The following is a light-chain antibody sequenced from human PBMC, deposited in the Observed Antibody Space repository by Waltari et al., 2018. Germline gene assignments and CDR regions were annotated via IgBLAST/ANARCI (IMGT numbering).Light chain of an antibody. CDR3: QQTYGIPLS. CDR1: QRILTY. Sequence: DVQLTQSPSSLSASIGDRVTITCRASQRILTYLSWYHQRPGKAPRLLMSDVSDVKRGVPSRFTGSGSGTTFTLTITSLQREDFGTYYCQQTYGIPLSFGAGTRVEIK. V-gene: IGKV1-39*01. J-gene: IGKJ4*01. CDR2: DVS.